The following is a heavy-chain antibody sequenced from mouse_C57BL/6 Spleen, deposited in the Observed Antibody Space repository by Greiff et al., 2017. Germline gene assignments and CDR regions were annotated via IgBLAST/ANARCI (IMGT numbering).Heavy chain of an antibody. CDR1: GFTFSDYG. D-gene: IGHD1-1*01. J-gene: IGHJ4*01. V-gene: IGHV5-17*01. Sequence: EVQGVESGGGLVKPGGSLKLSCAASGFTFSDYGMHWVRQAPEKGLEWAAYISSGSSTIYYADTVKGRFTISRDNAKNTLFLQMTSLRSEDTAMYYCARPLVATRYYAMDYWGQGTSVTVSS. CDR3: ARPLVATRYYAMDY. CDR2: ISSGSSTI.